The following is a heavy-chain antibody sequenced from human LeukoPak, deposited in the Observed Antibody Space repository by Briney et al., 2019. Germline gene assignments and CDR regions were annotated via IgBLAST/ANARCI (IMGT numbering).Heavy chain of an antibody. CDR1: GFTFSSYW. J-gene: IGHJ4*02. Sequence: GGSLRLSCAASGFTFSSYWMSWVRQAPGKGLEWVANIKQDGSEKYYVDSVKGRFTISRDNAKNSLYLQMNSLRAEDTAVYHCARDLYRIVVVPHYFDYWGQGTLVTVSS. D-gene: IGHD3-22*01. V-gene: IGHV3-7*01. CDR3: ARDLYRIVVVPHYFDY. CDR2: IKQDGSEK.